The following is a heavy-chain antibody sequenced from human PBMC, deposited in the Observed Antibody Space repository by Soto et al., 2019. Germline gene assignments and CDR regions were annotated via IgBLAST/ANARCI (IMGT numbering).Heavy chain of an antibody. V-gene: IGHV3-23*01. Sequence: EVQLWESGGGLVQPGGSLRLSCVASGFTFSNYVMTWVRQSPGKGPEWVSVINGRGDTTYYSDSVKGRFTISRDNSKNMVALQMNGLRAEDTAVYYCAKRPLSRNMFDYWGQGTLVTVSS. CDR1: GFTFSNYV. CDR2: INGRGDTT. J-gene: IGHJ4*02. CDR3: AKRPLSRNMFDY. D-gene: IGHD2-15*01.